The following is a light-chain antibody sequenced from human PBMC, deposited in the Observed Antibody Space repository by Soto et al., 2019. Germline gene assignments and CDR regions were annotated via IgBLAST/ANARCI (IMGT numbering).Light chain of an antibody. J-gene: IGLJ3*02. V-gene: IGLV2-8*01. Sequence: QSVLTQPPSASGSPGPSVTISCTGTSSDVGAYNYVSWYQQHAGKAPKLVIYEVTKRPSGVPDRFSGSKSANTASLTVSGLQAEDEADYYSSSFASSNTWVFGGGTKLTVL. CDR3: SSFASSNTWV. CDR2: EVT. CDR1: SSDVGAYNY.